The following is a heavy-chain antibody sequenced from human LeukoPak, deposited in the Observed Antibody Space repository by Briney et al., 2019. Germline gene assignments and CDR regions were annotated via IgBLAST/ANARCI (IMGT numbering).Heavy chain of an antibody. J-gene: IGHJ6*03. CDR3: ARQSRGIAAAGTYYYYYMDV. CDR2: IYTSGST. D-gene: IGHD6-13*01. V-gene: IGHV4-4*09. Sequence: SDTLSLTRTVSGGSLSSYYWSWFRHPPGAVLEWIGYIYTSGSTNYNPSLKSRVTISVDTSKNQFSLKLSSVTAADTAVYYCARQSRGIAAAGTYYYYYMDVWGKGTTVTVSS. CDR1: GGSLSSYY.